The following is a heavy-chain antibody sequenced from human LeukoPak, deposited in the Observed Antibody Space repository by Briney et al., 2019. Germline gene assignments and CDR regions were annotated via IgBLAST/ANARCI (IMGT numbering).Heavy chain of an antibody. J-gene: IGHJ4*02. CDR3: ARVPYYYDSSGQGGFDY. V-gene: IGHV4-38-2*02. D-gene: IGHD3-22*01. CDR2: IYHSGST. Sequence: SETLSLTCTVSGYSISSGYYWGWIRQPPVKGLEWIGSIYHSGSTYYNPSLKSRVTISVDTSKNQFSLKLSSVTAADTAVYYCARVPYYYDSSGQGGFDYWGQGTLVTVSS. CDR1: GYSISSGYY.